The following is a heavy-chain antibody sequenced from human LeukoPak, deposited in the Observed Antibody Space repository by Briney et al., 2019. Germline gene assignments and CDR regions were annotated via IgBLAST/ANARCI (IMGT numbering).Heavy chain of an antibody. V-gene: IGHV3-21*01. CDR2: VSSGSSYI. CDR1: GFTFSGYS. D-gene: IGHD1-1*01. J-gene: IGHJ6*02. CDR3: ARDLLERRGGIYYYYGMDV. Sequence: PGGSVRLSCAASGFTFSGYSMTWVRQAPGKGLEWVSPVSSGSSYIFYADSVKGRFTISRDNAKNSLYLQMNSLRAEDTAVYYCARDLLERRGGIYYYYGMDVWGQGTTVTVSS.